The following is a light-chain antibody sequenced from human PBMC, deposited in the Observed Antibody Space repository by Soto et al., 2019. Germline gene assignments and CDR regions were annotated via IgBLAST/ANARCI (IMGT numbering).Light chain of an antibody. V-gene: IGKV1-12*01. CDR1: QGISSW. Sequence: DIQMTQSPSSVSASVGDRVTITCRASQGISSWLAWYQHKPGKAPKLLIYVASSLQSGVPSRFSGSGSGTDYTLTISSLQPEEFATYYCQQANSFPWTFGQGTKVEIK. J-gene: IGKJ1*01. CDR2: VAS. CDR3: QQANSFPWT.